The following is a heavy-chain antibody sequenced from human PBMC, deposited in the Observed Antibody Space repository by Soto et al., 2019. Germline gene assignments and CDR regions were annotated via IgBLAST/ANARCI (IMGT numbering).Heavy chain of an antibody. CDR3: AREISGFVAAVYDHIWGSYRYPGAFDI. CDR1: GYTFTSYA. J-gene: IGHJ3*02. Sequence: GASVKVSCKASGYTFTSYAMHWVRQAPGQRLEWMGWINAGNGNTKYSQKFQGRVTITRDTSASTAYMELSSLRSEDTAVYYCAREISGFVAAVYDHIWGSYRYPGAFDIWGQGTMVTVSS. V-gene: IGHV1-3*01. CDR2: INAGNGNT. D-gene: IGHD3-16*02.